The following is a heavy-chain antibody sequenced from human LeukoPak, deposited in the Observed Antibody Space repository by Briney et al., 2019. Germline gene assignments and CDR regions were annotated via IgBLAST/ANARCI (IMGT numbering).Heavy chain of an antibody. D-gene: IGHD6-19*01. Sequence: GGSLRLSCAASGFTFSDYYMSWIRQAPGKGLEWVSYISSSDTYTNYADSVEGRFTISRDNAKNSLYLQMNSLRAEDTAVYYCARGPYSCGSSADYWGQGTLVTVSS. J-gene: IGHJ4*02. V-gene: IGHV3-11*06. CDR3: ARGPYSCGSSADY. CDR2: ISSSDTYT. CDR1: GFTFSDYY.